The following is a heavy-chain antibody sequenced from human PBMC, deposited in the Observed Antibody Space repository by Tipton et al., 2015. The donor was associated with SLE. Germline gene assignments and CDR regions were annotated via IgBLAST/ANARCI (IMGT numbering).Heavy chain of an antibody. J-gene: IGHJ6*02. V-gene: IGHV4-39*07. D-gene: IGHD3-16*01. CDR2: FSYSGNT. CDR1: GDSISSSNYY. CDR3: ARKGEGEGPTYYYGMDV. Sequence: LRLSCTVSGDSISSSNYYWGWIRQPPGEGLEWIGSFSYSGNTYYNPSLKTRVTISVDTSKNQFSLKLNSVTAADTAVYYCARKGEGEGPTYYYGMDVWGQGTTVTVSS.